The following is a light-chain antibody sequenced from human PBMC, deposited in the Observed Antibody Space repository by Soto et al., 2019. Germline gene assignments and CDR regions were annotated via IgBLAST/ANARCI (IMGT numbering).Light chain of an antibody. J-gene: IGKJ1*01. V-gene: IGKV1-5*03. CDR1: QTLSNW. Sequence: DIQMTQSPSTLPASVGDRVTITCRASQTLSNWFAWYQQKPGKVPKLLIYKASYLESGVPSRFSGSGSGTEFTLTISSLQPDDFETYYCQQYNFYWTFGQGTKVDSK. CDR2: KAS. CDR3: QQYNFYWT.